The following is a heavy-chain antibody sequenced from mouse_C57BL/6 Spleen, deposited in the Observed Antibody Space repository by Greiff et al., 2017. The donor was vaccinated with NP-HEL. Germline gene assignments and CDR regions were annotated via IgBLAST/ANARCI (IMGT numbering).Heavy chain of an antibody. CDR3: ARRDGGGAMDY. CDR2: IYPGGGYT. J-gene: IGHJ4*01. Sequence: QVQLQQSGAELVRPGTSVKMSCKASGYTFTNYWIGWAKQRPGHGLEWIGDIYPGGGYTNYNEKFKGKATLTADKSSSTAYMQFSSLTSEDSAIYDCARRDGGGAMDYWGQGTSVTVSS. V-gene: IGHV1-63*01. D-gene: IGHD3-3*01. CDR1: GYTFTNYW.